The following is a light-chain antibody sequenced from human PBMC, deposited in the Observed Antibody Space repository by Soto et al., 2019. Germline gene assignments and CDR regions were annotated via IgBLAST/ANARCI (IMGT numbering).Light chain of an antibody. CDR1: QSVVTY. CDR2: DAS. Sequence: EIVLTQSPATLSFSPGERATLSCRASQSVVTYLVWYQQSPCQAPRLLIFDASHRATGIPARFSGSGSGTDFTLTIRSLEPEDFEVDYCQQRIYRRFTFGQGTKLEIK. V-gene: IGKV3-11*01. CDR3: QQRIYRRFT. J-gene: IGKJ2*01.